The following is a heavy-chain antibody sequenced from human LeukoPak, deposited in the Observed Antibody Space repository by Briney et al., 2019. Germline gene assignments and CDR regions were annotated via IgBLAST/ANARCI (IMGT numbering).Heavy chain of an antibody. Sequence: GGSLRLSCAASSFTFRNYGIHWARQAPGKGLEWVALISYDGSNKYFADSVKGRFTISRDNSKNTLYLQMHSLRAEDTAVYYRAKDNVAAAGRYFDYWGQGTLVTVSS. J-gene: IGHJ4*02. CDR2: ISYDGSNK. V-gene: IGHV3-30*18. CDR1: SFTFRNYG. D-gene: IGHD6-13*01. CDR3: AKDNVAAAGRYFDY.